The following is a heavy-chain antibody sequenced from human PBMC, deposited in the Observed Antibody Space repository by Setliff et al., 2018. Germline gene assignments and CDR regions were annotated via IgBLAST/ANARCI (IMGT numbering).Heavy chain of an antibody. J-gene: IGHJ5*02. V-gene: IGHV1-18*01. CDR2: ISADNGKT. D-gene: IGHD3-22*01. CDR1: GYTFTSFD. Sequence: ASVKVSCKASGYTFTSFDISWVRQAPGQGLEWMGWISADNGKTSFAQKYQGRVTMTTDTSTSTVYMELRSLRSDDTAVYYCARDPFRNYDTAPVWFDPWGQGTLVTVSS. CDR3: ARDPFRNYDTAPVWFDP.